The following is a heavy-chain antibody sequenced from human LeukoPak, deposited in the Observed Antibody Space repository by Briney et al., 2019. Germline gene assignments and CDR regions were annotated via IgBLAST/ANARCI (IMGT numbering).Heavy chain of an antibody. CDR1: GGSISSYY. J-gene: IGHJ5*02. Sequence: PSETLSLTCTVSGGSISSYYWSWIRQPPGKGLEWIGYIYYSGSTNYNPSLKSRVTISVDTSKNQFSLKLSSVTAADTAVYYCAREGYYYDSSGSKYNWFDPWGQGTLVTVSS. CDR2: IYYSGST. D-gene: IGHD3-22*01. V-gene: IGHV4-59*01. CDR3: AREGYYYDSSGSKYNWFDP.